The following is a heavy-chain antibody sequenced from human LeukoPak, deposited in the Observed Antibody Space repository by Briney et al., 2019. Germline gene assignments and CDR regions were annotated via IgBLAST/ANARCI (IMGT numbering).Heavy chain of an antibody. CDR3: ARTNTVTTWWFDP. D-gene: IGHD4-11*01. J-gene: IGHJ5*02. CDR1: GGSISSGGYY. CDR2: IYYSGST. V-gene: IGHV4-31*03. Sequence: PSETLSLTCTVSGGSISSGGYYWSWIRQHPGKGLEWIGYIYYSGSTYYNPSLKSRVTISVDTSKNQFSLKLSSVTAADTAVYYCARTNTVTTWWFDPWGQGTLVTVSS.